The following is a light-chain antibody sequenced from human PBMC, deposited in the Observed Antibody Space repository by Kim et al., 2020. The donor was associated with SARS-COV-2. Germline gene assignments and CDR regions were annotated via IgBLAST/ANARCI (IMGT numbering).Light chain of an antibody. Sequence: IQMTQSPSSLSASVGDRVTITCQATYSISNYLNWYQQKPGKAPQLLIHDVSTFASGVPPRFSGSVFGTDFSLTINSLQPEDIATYYCQQFDSLPYTFGGGTKLEI. CDR2: DVS. J-gene: IGKJ4*01. V-gene: IGKV1-33*01. CDR3: QQFDSLPYT. CDR1: YSISNY.